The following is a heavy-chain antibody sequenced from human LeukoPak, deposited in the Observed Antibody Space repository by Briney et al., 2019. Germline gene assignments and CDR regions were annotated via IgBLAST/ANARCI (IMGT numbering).Heavy chain of an antibody. CDR2: KWYDGSNK. CDR3: ARGRVKNDYGDYIDY. V-gene: IGHV3-33*01. CDR1: GFTFSSYC. Sequence: GSLKLSCAASGFTFSSYCMHWVRQASGKGLEWVAVKWYDGSNKYYADSVKGRFTISRDNSKNTLYLQMNSLRAEDTAVYYCARGRVKNDYGDYIDYWGQGTLVTVSS. D-gene: IGHD4-17*01. J-gene: IGHJ4*02.